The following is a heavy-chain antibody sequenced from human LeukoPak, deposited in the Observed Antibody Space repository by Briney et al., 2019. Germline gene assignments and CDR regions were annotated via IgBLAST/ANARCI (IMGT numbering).Heavy chain of an antibody. V-gene: IGHV4-38-2*02. CDR2: IYHAGST. CDR3: ARGYNSGWYAY. CDR1: GYSISSGYY. J-gene: IGHJ4*02. D-gene: IGHD6-19*01. Sequence: PSETLSLTCTVSGYSISSGYYWGWIRPPPGKGLEWIGSIYHAGSTFHNPSLKSRVTISVDTSKNQFSLKVNSVTAADTAVYYCARGYNSGWYAYWGQGTLVTVSS.